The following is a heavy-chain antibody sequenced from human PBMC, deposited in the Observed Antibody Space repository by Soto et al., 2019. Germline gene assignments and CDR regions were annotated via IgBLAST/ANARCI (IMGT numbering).Heavy chain of an antibody. Sequence: SETLSLTCAVYGGSFSGYYWSWIRQPPGKGLEWIGSIYYSGSTYYNPSLKSRVTISVDTSKNQFSLKLNSVTAADTAVYYCARVRVPAAMWSGRYNWFDPWGQGTLVTVSS. CDR2: IYYSGST. D-gene: IGHD2-2*01. CDR3: ARVRVPAAMWSGRYNWFDP. CDR1: GGSFSGYY. V-gene: IGHV4-34*01. J-gene: IGHJ5*02.